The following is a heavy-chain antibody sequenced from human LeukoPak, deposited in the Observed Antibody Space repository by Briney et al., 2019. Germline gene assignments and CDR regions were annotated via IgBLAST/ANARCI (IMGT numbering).Heavy chain of an antibody. D-gene: IGHD1-26*01. J-gene: IGHJ1*01. V-gene: IGHV6-1*01. CDR3: TRGDHGSVTCLFRH. CDR1: GDSVSSNSAT. CDR2: TYYRTKWYY. Sequence: SQTPSLTCAISGDSVSSNSATWSWIRQSPSRGLEWLGRTYYRTKWYYHYAVSVKGRKTINPDTSKNQFSLQLNSVTPEDTAVYYCTRGDHGSVTCLFRHWGQGTLVTVSS.